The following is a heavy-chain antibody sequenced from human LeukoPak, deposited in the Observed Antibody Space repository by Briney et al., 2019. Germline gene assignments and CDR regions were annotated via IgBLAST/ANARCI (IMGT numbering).Heavy chain of an antibody. Sequence: GGSLRLSCAASGFTVSSNCMSWVRQAPGKGLEWVSLIYSGGSTYYADSVKGRFTISRDNSKNTLYLQMNSLRAEDTAVYYCAKDGYYDSSGFYYFDYWGQGTLVTVSS. CDR1: GFTVSSNC. D-gene: IGHD3-22*01. V-gene: IGHV3-53*01. J-gene: IGHJ4*02. CDR2: IYSGGST. CDR3: AKDGYYDSSGFYYFDY.